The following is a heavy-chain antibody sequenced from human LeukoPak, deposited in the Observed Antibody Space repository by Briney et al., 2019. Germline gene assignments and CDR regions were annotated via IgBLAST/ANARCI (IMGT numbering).Heavy chain of an antibody. D-gene: IGHD3-16*01. J-gene: IGHJ6*02. CDR1: GFTFDDYA. CDR3: AKDEGDPHYYGMDV. V-gene: IGHV3-9*01. Sequence: PGRSLRLSCAASGFTFDDYAMHWVRQAPGKGLEWVSGISWNSGSIGYADSVKGRFTISRDNAKNSLYLQMNSLRAEDTALYYCAKDEGDPHYYGMDVWGQGTTVTVSS. CDR2: ISWNSGSI.